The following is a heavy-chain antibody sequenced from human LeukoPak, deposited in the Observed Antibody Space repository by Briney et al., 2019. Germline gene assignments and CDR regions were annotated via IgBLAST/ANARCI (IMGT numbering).Heavy chain of an antibody. Sequence: GGSLRLSCAASGFTFSSYDMHWVRQATGKGLEWVSAIGTAGDTYYPGSVKGRFTISRENAKNSLYLQMNSLRAGDTAVYYCARGSRGVIISSLDYWGQGTLVTVSS. V-gene: IGHV3-13*01. J-gene: IGHJ4*02. CDR1: GFTFSSYD. CDR3: ARGSRGVIISSLDY. D-gene: IGHD3-10*01. CDR2: IGTAGDT.